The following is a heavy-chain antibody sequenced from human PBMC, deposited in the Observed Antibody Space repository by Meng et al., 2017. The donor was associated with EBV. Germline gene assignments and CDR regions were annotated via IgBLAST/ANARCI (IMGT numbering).Heavy chain of an antibody. J-gene: IGHJ5*02. CDR1: GYTFTSYY. D-gene: IGHD6-13*01. Sequence: GQVVQSGAEVKKPGASVKVSCKASGYTFTSYYMHWVRQGPGQGLEWMGIINPSGGSTSYAQKFRGRVTMTRDTSTSTVYMELSSLRSEDTAVYYCVRNGIAAWGWFDPWGQGTLVTVSS. V-gene: IGHV1-46*01. CDR2: INPSGGST. CDR3: VRNGIAAWGWFDP.